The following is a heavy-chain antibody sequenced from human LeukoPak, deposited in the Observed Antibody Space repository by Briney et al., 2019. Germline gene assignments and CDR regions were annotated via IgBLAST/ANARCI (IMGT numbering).Heavy chain of an antibody. CDR3: SRAIVVVPAAYFDY. CDR2: INHSGST. D-gene: IGHD2-2*01. CDR1: GGSFSGYY. J-gene: IGHJ4*02. Sequence: SETLSLTCAVYGGSFSGYYWSWIRQPPGKGLKWVGEINHSGSTNYNPSLKSRVTISVDTSKNQFSLKLSSVTAADTPVYYFSRAIVVVPAAYFDYWAQRTLVTVSS. V-gene: IGHV4-34*01.